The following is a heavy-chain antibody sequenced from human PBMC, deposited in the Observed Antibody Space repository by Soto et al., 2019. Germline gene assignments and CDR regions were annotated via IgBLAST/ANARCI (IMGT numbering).Heavy chain of an antibody. CDR2: ISGSGGST. CDR1: GVTFSSYA. D-gene: IGHD3-10*02. CDR3: AKDHLYFQGVIHNWFYP. V-gene: IGHV3-23*01. Sequence: GGSLRLSCAASGVTFSSYAMSWVRQAPGKGLEWVSAISGSGGSTYYADSVKGRFTISRDNSKNTLYLQMNSLRAEDTAVYYCAKDHLYFQGVIHNWFYPRAQRTLVTVSA. J-gene: IGHJ5*02.